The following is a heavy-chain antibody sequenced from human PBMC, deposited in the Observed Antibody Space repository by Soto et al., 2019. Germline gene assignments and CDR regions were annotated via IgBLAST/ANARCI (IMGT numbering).Heavy chain of an antibody. CDR3: AKDRPSDYYYDSSGSVDY. J-gene: IGHJ4*02. CDR1: GFTFSSYA. D-gene: IGHD3-22*01. Sequence: GGSLRLSCAASGFTFSSYAMSWVRQAPGKGLEWVSAISGSGGSTYYADSVKGRFTISRDNSKNTLYLQMNSLRAEDTAVYYCAKDRPSDYYYDSSGSVDYWGQGTLVTVSS. CDR2: ISGSGGST. V-gene: IGHV3-23*01.